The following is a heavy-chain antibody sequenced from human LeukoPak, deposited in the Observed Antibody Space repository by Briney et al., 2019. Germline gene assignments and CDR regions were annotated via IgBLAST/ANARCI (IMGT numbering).Heavy chain of an antibody. CDR3: ARDSASVYNDLYYFAF. Sequence: SETLSLTCTVSGDSISSYYWNWIRQPAGKGLEWIGRIYSSGSTDYNPSLKSRVTMSVDTSKNQFSLNLYSMTAADTAVYYCARDSASVYNDLYYFAFWGQGTLVTVSS. CDR1: GDSISSYY. V-gene: IGHV4-4*07. J-gene: IGHJ4*02. CDR2: IYSSGST. D-gene: IGHD5/OR15-5a*01.